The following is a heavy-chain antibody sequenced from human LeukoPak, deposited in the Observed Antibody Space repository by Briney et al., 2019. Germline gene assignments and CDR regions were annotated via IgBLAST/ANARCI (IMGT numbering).Heavy chain of an antibody. V-gene: IGHV3-30*18. CDR1: GFTFSTYG. J-gene: IGHJ4*02. D-gene: IGHD5-12*01. CDR2: ILYDGNNK. Sequence: PGRSLRLSCAASGFTFSTYGMHWVRQAPGKGLEWVAVILYDGNNKNYADSVKGRFTISRDNSKNTLYLQMNSLRAEDTAVYYCAKGFSGYDSDWGQGTLVTVSS. CDR3: AKGFSGYDSD.